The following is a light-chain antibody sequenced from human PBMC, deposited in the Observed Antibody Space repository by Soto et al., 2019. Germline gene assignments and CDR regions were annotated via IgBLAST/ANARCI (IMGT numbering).Light chain of an antibody. CDR3: QRYYSWPPWT. CDR1: QSVGSD. V-gene: IGKV3-15*01. CDR2: GAS. Sequence: EIVMTQSPATLSVSPGERATLSCRASQSVGSDLAWYQQKPGQALRLLISGASTRATGIPARFSGSGSGTEFTLTISSLQSEDFAVYYCQRYYSWPPWTFGQGTKVEIK. J-gene: IGKJ1*01.